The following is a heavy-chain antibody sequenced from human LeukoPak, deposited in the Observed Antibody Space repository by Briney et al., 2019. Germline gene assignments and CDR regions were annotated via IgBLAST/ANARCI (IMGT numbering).Heavy chain of an antibody. CDR2: ISAYNGNT. Sequence: ASVKVSCKASGYTFTSYYMHWVRQAPGQGLEWMGWISAYNGNTNYAQKLQGRVTMTTDISTSTAYMELRSLRSDDTAVYYCARVEYYYGSGSSFDYWGQGTLVTVSS. CDR3: ARVEYYYGSGSSFDY. CDR1: GYTFTSYY. D-gene: IGHD3-10*01. J-gene: IGHJ4*02. V-gene: IGHV1-18*04.